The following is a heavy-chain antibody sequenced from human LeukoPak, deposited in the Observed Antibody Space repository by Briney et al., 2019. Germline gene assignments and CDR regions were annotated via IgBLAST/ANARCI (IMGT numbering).Heavy chain of an antibody. Sequence: NTGGSLRLSCAASGFTFNTYTMNWVRQAPGKGLEWVSFIGSSSDYIYYADSVKGRFTISRDNAKKSLYLQMNSLRAEDTAVYYCARVVFSSRAPNMDVWGKGTTVTVSS. CDR2: IGSSSDYI. CDR1: GFTFNTYT. CDR3: ARVVFSSRAPNMDV. D-gene: IGHD6-19*01. V-gene: IGHV3-21*01. J-gene: IGHJ6*04.